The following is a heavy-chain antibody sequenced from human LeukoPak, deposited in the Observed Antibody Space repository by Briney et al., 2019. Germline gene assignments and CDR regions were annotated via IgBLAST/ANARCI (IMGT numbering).Heavy chain of an antibody. CDR3: ARAVYCTNGVCYQHYFDY. CDR2: INHSGTT. V-gene: IGHV4-38-2*02. D-gene: IGHD2-8*01. Sequence: SETLSLTCTVSGYSISSGYYWGWIRQPPGKGLEWIGSINHSGTTYYNPSLKSRVTISVDTSKNQFSLKLSSVTAADTAFYSCARAVYCTNGVCYQHYFDYWGQGTLVTVSS. J-gene: IGHJ4*02. CDR1: GYSISSGYY.